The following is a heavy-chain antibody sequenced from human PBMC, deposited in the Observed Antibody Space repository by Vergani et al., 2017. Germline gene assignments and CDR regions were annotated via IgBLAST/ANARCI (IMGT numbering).Heavy chain of an antibody. J-gene: IGHJ4*02. CDR2: INPSVGHT. CDR1: GYTFSNYY. V-gene: IGHV1-46*03. CDR3: ARGDYGILTGYRY. D-gene: IGHD3-9*01. Sequence: QVQLVQSGSEVRKPGASVKVSCKTSGYTFSNYYMHWVRQAPGQGLEWMGIINPSVGHTNYAQKFQGRVTMTRDTSTSTVYMELSSLRSEDTAIYYCARGDYGILTGYRYWGQGTLVTVSA.